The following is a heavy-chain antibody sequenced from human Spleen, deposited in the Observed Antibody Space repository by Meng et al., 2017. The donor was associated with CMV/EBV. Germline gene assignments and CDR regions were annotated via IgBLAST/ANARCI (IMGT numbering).Heavy chain of an antibody. CDR1: VGSITRSSSY. J-gene: IGHJ4*02. Sequence: QLQRHESGPGTVKASGTSSPTGTICVGSITRSSSYWGWFRQPPGWGMEWIGSIYYRGSTNYNPSLKSRISMSVDMSKNQFSLKVNSVAAADTAIYYCVISSHNWGQGTLVTVSS. CDR3: VISSHN. CDR2: IYYRGST. D-gene: IGHD3-3*02. V-gene: IGHV4-39*05.